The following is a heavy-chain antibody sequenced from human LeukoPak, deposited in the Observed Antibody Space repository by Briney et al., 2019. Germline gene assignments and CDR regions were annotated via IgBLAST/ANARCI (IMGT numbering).Heavy chain of an antibody. CDR1: GFTFSTYW. CDR2: VKTDGSDT. V-gene: IGHV3-74*01. CDR3: ARLRVLATSTSGFDY. D-gene: IGHD5-12*01. Sequence: GGSLRLSCAASGFTFSTYWMPWVRQAPGKGLVWVSRVKTDGSDTNYADSVKGRSTISRDNAKNTLYLQMDSLRAEDTAIYYCARLRVLATSTSGFDYWGQGTLVTVSS. J-gene: IGHJ4*02.